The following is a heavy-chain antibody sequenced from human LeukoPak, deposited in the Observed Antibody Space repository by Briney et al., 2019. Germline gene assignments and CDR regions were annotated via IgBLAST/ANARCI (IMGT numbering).Heavy chain of an antibody. CDR1: DDASSSCY. D-gene: IGHD3-10*01. CDR3: AREGAMDRGVMGFDP. CDR2: IYYSGST. J-gene: IGHJ5*02. Sequence: SDPRTLTCRYRDDASSSCYWSRLRQPPGKALEGTGYIYYSGSTNYNPSLKSRVTISVDTSKNLFSLKLSSVTAAGTALYYCAREGAMDRGVMGFDPWGQGTLVTVSS. V-gene: IGHV4-59*01.